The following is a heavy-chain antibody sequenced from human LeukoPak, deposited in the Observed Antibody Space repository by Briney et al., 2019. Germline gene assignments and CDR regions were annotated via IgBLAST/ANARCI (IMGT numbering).Heavy chain of an antibody. CDR2: ISSGGDNT. V-gene: IGHV3-21*01. CDR1: GFSFSNYG. CDR3: ASSPLGRYSYGPDYYYYYMDV. J-gene: IGHJ6*03. Sequence: GGSLRLSCAASGFSFSNYGMSWVRQAPGKGLEWVSSISSGGDNTYYADSVRGRFTISRDNAKNSLYLQMNSLRAEDTAVYYCASSPLGRYSYGPDYYYYYMDVWGKGTTVTVSS. D-gene: IGHD5-18*01.